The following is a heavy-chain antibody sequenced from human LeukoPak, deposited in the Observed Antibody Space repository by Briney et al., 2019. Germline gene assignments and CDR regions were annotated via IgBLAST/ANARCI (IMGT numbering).Heavy chain of an antibody. V-gene: IGHV4-30-4*01. J-gene: IGHJ4*02. CDR2: IYYSGST. Sequence: KASQTLSLTCTVSGGSISSGDYYWSWIRQPPGKGLEWIGYIYYSGSTYYNPSLKSRVTISVDTSKNQFSLKLSSVTAADTAVYYCARVTDTAMVIDYWGQGTLVTVSS. CDR3: ARVTDTAMVIDY. CDR1: GGSISSGDYY. D-gene: IGHD5-18*01.